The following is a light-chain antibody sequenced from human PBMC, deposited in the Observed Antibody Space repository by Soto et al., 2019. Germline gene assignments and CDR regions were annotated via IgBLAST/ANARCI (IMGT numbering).Light chain of an antibody. Sequence: VMTQSPPSLTVTPGEPASISCRSSQRLLHSNGNNFLDWYLQKPGQSPQLLIYLGSNRASGVPDRVSGSRAGTDFTLKISRVEAEDVGVYYCMQALQTPYTFGQGTKLEIK. CDR3: MQALQTPYT. CDR2: LGS. J-gene: IGKJ2*01. V-gene: IGKV2-28*01. CDR1: QRLLHSNGNNF.